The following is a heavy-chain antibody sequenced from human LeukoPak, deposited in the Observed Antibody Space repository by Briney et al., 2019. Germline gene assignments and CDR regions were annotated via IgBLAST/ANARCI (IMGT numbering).Heavy chain of an antibody. CDR1: GFTFSSYE. J-gene: IGHJ4*02. D-gene: IGHD5-12*01. Sequence: GGSLTLSCAASGFTFSSYEMNWVRQPPGKGLEWVAYISDTSTIYYADSVKGRFTISRDNAKNSLYLQMNSLRAEDTAVYYCAREYTGSDYFDYWGQGTLVTVPS. V-gene: IGHV3-48*03. CDR2: ISDTSTI. CDR3: AREYTGSDYFDY.